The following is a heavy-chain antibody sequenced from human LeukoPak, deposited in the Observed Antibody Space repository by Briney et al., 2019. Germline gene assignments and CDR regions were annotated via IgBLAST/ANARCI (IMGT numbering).Heavy chain of an antibody. CDR3: AHRVAANNGYDY. D-gene: IGHD1-26*01. CDR1: GFSLSTSGVG. V-gene: IGHV2-5*02. Sequence: SGPTLVNPTQTLTLTCTFSGFSLSTSGVGVGWIRQPPGKALEWLSLIYWDNDKRYSPSLNARLTTTKDTSKNQVVLTMTNMDPVDTATYYCAHRVAANNGYDYWGQGILVTVSS. J-gene: IGHJ4*02. CDR2: IYWDNDK.